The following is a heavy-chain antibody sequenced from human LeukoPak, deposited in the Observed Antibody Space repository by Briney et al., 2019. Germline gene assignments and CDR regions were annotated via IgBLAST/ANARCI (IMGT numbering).Heavy chain of an antibody. D-gene: IGHD5-18*01. CDR1: GFTFDDYA. V-gene: IGHV3-9*01. CDR3: ARGSTAMVIY. CDR2: ISWNSGSI. J-gene: IGHJ4*02. Sequence: HPGGSLRLSCAASGFTFDDYAMHWVRQAPGKGLEWVSGISWNSGSIGYADSVKGRFTISRDNAKSSLFLQMNSLRAEDTAVYYCARGSTAMVIYWGQGTLVTVSS.